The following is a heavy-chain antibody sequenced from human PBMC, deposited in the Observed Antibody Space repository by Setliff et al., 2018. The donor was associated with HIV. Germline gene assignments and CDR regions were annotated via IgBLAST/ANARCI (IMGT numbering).Heavy chain of an antibody. V-gene: IGHV3-30*02. CDR2: IRLDGRDK. J-gene: IGHJ4*02. CDR3: AKEDQRVTSVDY. D-gene: IGHD2-2*01. CDR1: GFTFRNYG. Sequence: PGGSLRLSCAASGFTFRNYGMHWVHQAPGKGLEWVAFIRLDGRDKFYADSVKGRFTISRDNSKNTLFLQMNSLRSEDTAVYYCAKEDQRVTSVDYWGQGTPVTVSS.